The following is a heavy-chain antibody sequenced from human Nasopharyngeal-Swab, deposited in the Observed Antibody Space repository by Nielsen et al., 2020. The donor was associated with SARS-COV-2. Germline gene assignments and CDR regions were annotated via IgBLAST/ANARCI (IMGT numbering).Heavy chain of an antibody. CDR2: IYYSAST. CDR3: ARGPPYSSSWYSLGSVGAFDI. V-gene: IGHV4-61*01. D-gene: IGHD6-13*01. J-gene: IGHJ3*02. CDR1: GGSVRGGTYY. Sequence: SETLSLTCTVSGGSVRGGTYYWNWIRQPPGEGLEWIGYIYYSASTNYNPSLKSRVTISLDTSKNQFSLKVSSVTAADTAVYYCARGPPYSSSWYSLGSVGAFDIWGQGTMVTVSS.